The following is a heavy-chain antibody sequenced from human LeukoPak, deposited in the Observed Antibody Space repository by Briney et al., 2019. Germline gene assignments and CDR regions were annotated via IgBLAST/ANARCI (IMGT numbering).Heavy chain of an antibody. CDR2: MNPNSGNT. CDR1: GYTFTSYD. Sequence: AASVKVSCKASGYTFTSYDINWLRQANGQGLEWMGCMNPNSGNTGYAQKFQGRVTITRNTSISTAYMELSSLRSEDTAVYYCARTPGLVGDFWSGYYPYYYYYMDVWGKGTTVTVSS. CDR3: ARTPGLVGDFWSGYYPYYYYYMDV. D-gene: IGHD3-3*01. V-gene: IGHV1-8*03. J-gene: IGHJ6*03.